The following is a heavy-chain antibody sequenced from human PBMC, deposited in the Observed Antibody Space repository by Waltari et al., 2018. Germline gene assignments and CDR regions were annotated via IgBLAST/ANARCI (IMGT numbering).Heavy chain of an antibody. V-gene: IGHV1-69*11. D-gene: IGHD3-22*01. CDR2: IIPILGRA. J-gene: IGHJ6*03. Sequence: QVQLVQSGAEVKKPGSSVKVSCKASGGTFSSYAISWVRQAPGQGLEWMGGIIPILGRANYAQKFQGRVTIAADESTSTAYMELSSLRSEDTAVYYCARDAPGPMIVVGYMDVWGKGTTVTVSS. CDR3: ARDAPGPMIVVGYMDV. CDR1: GGTFSSYA.